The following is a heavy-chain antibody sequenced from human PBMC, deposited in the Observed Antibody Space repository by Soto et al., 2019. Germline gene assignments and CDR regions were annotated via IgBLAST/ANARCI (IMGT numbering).Heavy chain of an antibody. CDR1: GYTFSSYG. Sequence: ASVKVSCKASGYTFSSYGISWVLQAPGQGLEWMGWISTYNGNTNYAQKLQGRVTMTTDTSTNTAYMDLRSLTSDDTAVYFCARRLASYYYGMDVWGQGTTVTVSS. CDR2: ISTYNGNT. J-gene: IGHJ6*02. V-gene: IGHV1-18*01. CDR3: ARRLASYYYGMDV. D-gene: IGHD3-16*01.